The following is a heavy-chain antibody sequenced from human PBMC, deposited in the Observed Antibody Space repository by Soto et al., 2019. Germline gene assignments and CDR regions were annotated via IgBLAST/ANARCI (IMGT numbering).Heavy chain of an antibody. J-gene: IGHJ6*02. CDR2: TYYRSKWYN. V-gene: IGHV6-1*01. D-gene: IGHD6-13*01. Sequence: LSLTCAISGDSVXSNSAAWNWIRQSQSRDLEWLGRTYYRSKWYNDYAVSVKSRITINPDTSKNQFTLQLNSVTPEDTAVYYCARGSSSWYHLNYYGMDVWGQGTTVTVSS. CDR1: GDSVXSNSAA. CDR3: ARGSSSWYHLNYYGMDV.